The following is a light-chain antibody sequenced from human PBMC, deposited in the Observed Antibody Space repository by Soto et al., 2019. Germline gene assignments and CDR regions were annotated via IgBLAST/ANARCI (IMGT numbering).Light chain of an antibody. CDR3: SSYAGTNIDVV. Sequence: QSALTQPPSASGSPGQSVTISCTGTSNDVGGYVYVSWYQQYPGKAPKLMIYEVNKRASGVPDRFSGSKSGHTASLTVSGLQAEDEADYYCSSYAGTNIDVVFGGGTKLTVL. V-gene: IGLV2-8*01. J-gene: IGLJ2*01. CDR1: SNDVGGYVY. CDR2: EVN.